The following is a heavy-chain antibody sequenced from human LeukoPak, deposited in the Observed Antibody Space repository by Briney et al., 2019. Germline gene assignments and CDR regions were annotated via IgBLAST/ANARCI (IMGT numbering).Heavy chain of an antibody. V-gene: IGHV4-59*08. D-gene: IGHD2-21*02. Sequence: PSETLSLTCTVSGGSISSYYWSWIRQPPGKGLEWIGYIYYSGSTNYNPSLKSRVTISVDTSNNQFSLTLSSVTAADTAVYYWARQPQRNLGVTTSGRYYYAMDVWGQGTAVTVSS. J-gene: IGHJ6*02. CDR3: ARQPQRNLGVTTSGRYYYAMDV. CDR2: IYYSGST. CDR1: GGSISSYY.